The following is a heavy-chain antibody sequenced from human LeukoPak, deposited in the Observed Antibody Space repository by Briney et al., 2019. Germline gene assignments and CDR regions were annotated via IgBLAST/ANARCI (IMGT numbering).Heavy chain of an antibody. CDR2: IQQDGSAK. D-gene: IGHD3-22*01. CDR1: GFTFSTSW. V-gene: IGHV3-7*01. Sequence: GGSLRLSCAASGFTFSTSWMSWVRQAPGKGLEWVANIQQDGSAKYYVDSVRGRFTISRDNAKNSLYLQMNSLRAEDTAVYYCARFSLYDNSGYYSWLFDFWGQGTLVTVSS. J-gene: IGHJ4*02. CDR3: ARFSLYDNSGYYSWLFDF.